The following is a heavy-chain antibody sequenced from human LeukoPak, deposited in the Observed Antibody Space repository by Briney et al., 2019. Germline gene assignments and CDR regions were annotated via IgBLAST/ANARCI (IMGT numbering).Heavy chain of an antibody. J-gene: IGHJ6*03. CDR2: ISSSSSTI. CDR3: ARAPPDNSSGWYSLYYYYYYMDV. V-gene: IGHV3-11*04. Sequence: PGGSLRLSCAASGFTFSDYYMSWIRQAPGKGLEWVSYISSSSSTIYYADSVKGRFTISRDNAKNSLYLQMNSLRDEDTAVYYCARAPPDNSSGWYSLYYYYYYMDVWGKGTTVTVSS. CDR1: GFTFSDYY. D-gene: IGHD6-19*01.